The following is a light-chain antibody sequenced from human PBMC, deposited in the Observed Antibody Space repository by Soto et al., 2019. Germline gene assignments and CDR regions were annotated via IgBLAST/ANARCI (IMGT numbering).Light chain of an antibody. CDR2: EVV. Sequence: QSALTQPPSAAGPPGQSVTISCTGTKXEFGVYDFVSWYQHHPCKAPRLIIYEVVQRPSGVPDRFSGSKSGNTAFLTVSGRQAADEGDYFCRSYAGSNTYVFGSGTKVTV. CDR3: RSYAGSNTYV. CDR1: KXEFGVYDF. V-gene: IGLV2-8*01. J-gene: IGLJ1*01.